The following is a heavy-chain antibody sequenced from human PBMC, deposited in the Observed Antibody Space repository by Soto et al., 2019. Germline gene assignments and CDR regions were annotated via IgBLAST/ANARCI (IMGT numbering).Heavy chain of an antibody. D-gene: IGHD1-26*01. CDR2: INTKSAAT. CDR3: ARIKWGLDYYNGMDV. V-gene: IGHV1-2*02. J-gene: IGHJ6*02. Sequence: QVQLVKSGAEVKKSGASVKVSCKASGYSVSDYFIQWVRQAPGQGLEWVAWINTKSAATNYAKKFQGRVSLTWDTSFSTAYMELTRLRQDDTAVYYCARIKWGLDYYNGMDVWGQGTTVIVSS. CDR1: GYSVSDYF.